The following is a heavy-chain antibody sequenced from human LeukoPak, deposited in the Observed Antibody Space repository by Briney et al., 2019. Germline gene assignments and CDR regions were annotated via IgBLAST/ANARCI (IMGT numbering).Heavy chain of an antibody. CDR2: ISSSSSYI. Sequence: PGGSLRLSCAASGFIFSSYEMNWVRQAPGKGLEWVSSISSSSSYIYYADSVKGRFTISRDNAKNSLYLRMNSLRAEDTAVYYCARADVEMATLHGYWGQGTLVTVSS. V-gene: IGHV3-21*01. CDR1: GFIFSSYE. D-gene: IGHD5-24*01. J-gene: IGHJ4*02. CDR3: ARADVEMATLHGY.